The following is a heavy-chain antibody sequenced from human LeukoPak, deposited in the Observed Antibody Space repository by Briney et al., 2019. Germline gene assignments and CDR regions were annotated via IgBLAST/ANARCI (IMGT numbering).Heavy chain of an antibody. Sequence: GGSLRLSCAASGFTFSDYHMSWIRQAPGKGLEWASYISRSGSTIYNADSVKGRFTISRDNAKNSLYLQMNSLRAEDTAVYYCARSSSNSEVYWFDPWGQGTLVTVSS. CDR2: ISRSGSTI. CDR1: GFTFSDYH. CDR3: ARSSSNSEVYWFDP. V-gene: IGHV3-11*01. J-gene: IGHJ5*02. D-gene: IGHD6-13*01.